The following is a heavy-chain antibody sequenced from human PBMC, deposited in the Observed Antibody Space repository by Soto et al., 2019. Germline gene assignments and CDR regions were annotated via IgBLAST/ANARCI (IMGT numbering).Heavy chain of an antibody. CDR1: GYSFSTYW. J-gene: IGHJ4*02. D-gene: IGHD3-10*01. V-gene: IGHV5-51*01. CDR3: ARLPQLLWFGELTSRAYYFNY. CDR2: IYPGDSDT. Sequence: GESLKISCTGSGYSFSTYWIAWVRQMPGKGLEWMGIIYPGDSDTRYSPSFQGQVTISADTSTKTAYLQWSSLKASDTAIYYCARLPQLLWFGELTSRAYYFNYWGPGTLVTVSS.